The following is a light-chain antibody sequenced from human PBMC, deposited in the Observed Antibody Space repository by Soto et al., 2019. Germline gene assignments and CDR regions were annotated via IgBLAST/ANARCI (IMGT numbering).Light chain of an antibody. Sequence: ENVLTQSPATLSLSPGERATLSCRASQSVGTYLAWYQQKPGQAPRLLIYDASNRATGIPARFSGSGSGTDFTLTISSLEPGDFAVYYCQQRSKYTFGQGTQLEIK. CDR3: QQRSKYT. CDR2: DAS. J-gene: IGKJ2*01. V-gene: IGKV3-11*01. CDR1: QSVGTY.